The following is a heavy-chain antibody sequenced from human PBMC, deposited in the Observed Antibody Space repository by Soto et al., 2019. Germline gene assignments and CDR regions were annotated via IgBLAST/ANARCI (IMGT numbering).Heavy chain of an antibody. CDR1: GGSISISSYY. Sequence: PSETLSLTCTVSGGSISISSYYWGWIRQPRGKGLEWIGSIYYSGSTYYNPSLKSRVTISVDTSKNQFSLKLSSVTAADTAVYYCARHGEKGAAAGPYNWFDPWGQGTLVTVSS. D-gene: IGHD6-13*01. J-gene: IGHJ5*02. V-gene: IGHV4-39*01. CDR3: ARHGEKGAAAGPYNWFDP. CDR2: IYYSGST.